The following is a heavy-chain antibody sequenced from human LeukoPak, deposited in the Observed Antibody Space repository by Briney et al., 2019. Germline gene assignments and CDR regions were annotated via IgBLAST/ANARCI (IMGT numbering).Heavy chain of an antibody. CDR1: GFIFSQYS. CDR3: ARDAGNSGYGCDL. Sequence: GGSLRLSCAASGFIFSQYSMNWVRQAPGKGLEWVSHIRSSSETFYADSVKGRLTISRDNARNSLYLQMNNLRGEDTAIYYCARDAGNSGYGCDLWGQGTLVTVSS. J-gene: IGHJ5*02. D-gene: IGHD5-12*01. V-gene: IGHV3-48*01. CDR2: IRSSSET.